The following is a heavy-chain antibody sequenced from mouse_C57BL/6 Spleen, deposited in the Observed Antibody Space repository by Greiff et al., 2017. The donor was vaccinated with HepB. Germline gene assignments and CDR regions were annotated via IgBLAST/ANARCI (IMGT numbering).Heavy chain of an antibody. V-gene: IGHV1-59*01. D-gene: IGHD3-2*02. Sequence: QVQLQQSGAELVRPGTSVKLSCKASGYTFTSYWMHWVKQRPGQGLEWIGVIDPSDSYTNYNQKFKGKATLTVDTSSSTAYMQLSSLTSEDSAVYYCARQLRLPFFAYWGQGTLDTVSA. CDR2: IDPSDSYT. J-gene: IGHJ3*01. CDR1: GYTFTSYW. CDR3: ARQLRLPFFAY.